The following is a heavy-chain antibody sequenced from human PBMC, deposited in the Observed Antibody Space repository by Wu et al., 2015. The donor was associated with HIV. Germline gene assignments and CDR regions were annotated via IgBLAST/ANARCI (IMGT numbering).Heavy chain of an antibody. D-gene: IGHD3-22*01. Sequence: QVQLVQSGAEVKKPGASVKVSCKASGYTFTSYGISWVRQAPGQGLEWMGWISAYNGNTNYAQKLQGRVTMTTDTSTSTAYMELRSLRSDDTAVYYCARLRYYDSSGYPQAFDYWGLGNAGSPSPQ. CDR2: ISAYNGNT. V-gene: IGHV1-18*01. CDR1: GYTFTSYG. J-gene: IGHJ4*02. CDR3: ARLRYYDSSGYPQAFDY.